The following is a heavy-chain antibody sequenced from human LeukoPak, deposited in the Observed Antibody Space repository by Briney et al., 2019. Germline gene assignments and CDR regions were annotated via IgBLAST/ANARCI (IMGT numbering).Heavy chain of an antibody. Sequence: PGGSLRPSCAASGVMFHSYWMTWVRQAPGKGLERVANIKQDGSEKYYVDSVKGRFTISRDNAKNSVYLQMNSLRAEDTAVYYCARRHHFGFLDSWGQGTLVTVSS. V-gene: IGHV3-7*04. CDR2: IKQDGSEK. CDR1: GVMFHSYW. CDR3: ARRHHFGFLDS. J-gene: IGHJ4*02. D-gene: IGHD3-10*01.